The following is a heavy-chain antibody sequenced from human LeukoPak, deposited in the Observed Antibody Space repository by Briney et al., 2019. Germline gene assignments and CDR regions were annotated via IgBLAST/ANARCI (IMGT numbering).Heavy chain of an antibody. J-gene: IGHJ3*02. CDR1: GLTVSSSY. Sequence: GGSLRLSCAASGLTVSSSYMSWVRQAPGKGLEWGSIIYNDGSTYYADSIKGRFTISRDNSKQTLYLEVNSPRAEDTAMYYCARNILFAFEIWGQGTMVTVSS. V-gene: IGHV3-53*01. CDR3: ARNILFAFEI. CDR2: IYNDGST.